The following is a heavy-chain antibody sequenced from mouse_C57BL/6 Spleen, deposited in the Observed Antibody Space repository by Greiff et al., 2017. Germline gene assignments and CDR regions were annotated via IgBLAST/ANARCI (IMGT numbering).Heavy chain of an antibody. CDR3: ARWGYYGSPGAMDY. Sequence: VQLQQSGPELVKPGASVKISCKASGYSFTDYNMNWVKQSNGKSLEWIGVINPNYGTTSYNQKFKGKATMTVDQSSSTAYMQLNSLTSEDAAVYDCARWGYYGSPGAMDYWGQGTSVTVSS. J-gene: IGHJ4*01. D-gene: IGHD1-1*01. CDR2: INPNYGTT. CDR1: GYSFTDYN. V-gene: IGHV1-39*01.